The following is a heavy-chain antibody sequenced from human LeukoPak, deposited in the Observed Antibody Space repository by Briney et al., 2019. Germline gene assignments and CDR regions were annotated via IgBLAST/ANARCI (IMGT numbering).Heavy chain of an antibody. CDR3: VGGLDYFVY. D-gene: IGHD6-6*01. Sequence: PGGPLRLSCAASGFIFSNYAMRWVRQAPGKGLEWVSSITGSGGNTYYAHSVKGRFTFSRDNSKNTLHVQMNSLKAEEPGVYYCVGGLDYFVYWGQGTLVTVSS. CDR1: GFIFSNYA. J-gene: IGHJ4*02. CDR2: ITGSGGNT. V-gene: IGHV3-23*01.